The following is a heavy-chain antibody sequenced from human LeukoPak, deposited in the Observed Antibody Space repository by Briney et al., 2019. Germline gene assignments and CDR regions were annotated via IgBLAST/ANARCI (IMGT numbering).Heavy chain of an antibody. CDR3: VRESERQTASDYFYYMGV. J-gene: IGHJ6*03. CDR2: INGSGGST. D-gene: IGHD6-25*01. Sequence: GGSLRLSCAASGFTFSSYAMSWVRQAPGKGLEWVSAINGSGGSTYYADSVKGRFTISRDNSKNTLYLQMNSLRAEDTAVYYCVRESERQTASDYFYYMGVWGKGTTVTVSS. CDR1: GFTFSSYA. V-gene: IGHV3-23*01.